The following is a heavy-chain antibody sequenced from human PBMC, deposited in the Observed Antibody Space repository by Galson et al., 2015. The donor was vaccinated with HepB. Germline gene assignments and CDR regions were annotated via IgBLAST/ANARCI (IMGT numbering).Heavy chain of an antibody. J-gene: IGHJ6*04. CDR2: ISGGGDNT. Sequence: SLRLSSAASGFTSRRFGMSWVRQVPGKGLEWVSAISGGGDNTHYVDAVKGRFTISRDFSTNTLYLQMTSLRAEDTAVYYCAKDYYDSISSYMDVWGKGTTVTVSS. V-gene: IGHV3-23*01. CDR3: AKDYYDSISSYMDV. CDR1: GFTSRRFG. D-gene: IGHD3-22*01.